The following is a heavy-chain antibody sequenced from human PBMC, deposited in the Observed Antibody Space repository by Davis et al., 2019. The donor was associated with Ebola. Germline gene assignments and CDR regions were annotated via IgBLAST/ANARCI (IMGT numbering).Heavy chain of an antibody. D-gene: IGHD2-2*02. V-gene: IGHV4-34*01. Sequence: SETLSLTCAVYGGSFSDYFWSWIRQSPGKGLEWIGKVSHGGVSDYNPSLKSRVTISVDRSKNQFSLKLSSVTAADTAVYYCARAVACSSTSCYTRWFDPWGQGTLVTVSS. CDR1: GGSFSDYF. CDR2: VSHGGVS. J-gene: IGHJ5*02. CDR3: ARAVACSSTSCYTRWFDP.